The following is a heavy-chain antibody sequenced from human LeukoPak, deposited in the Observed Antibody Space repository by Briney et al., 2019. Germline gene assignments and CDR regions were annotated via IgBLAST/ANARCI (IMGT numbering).Heavy chain of an antibody. Sequence: SVKVSCKASGGTFSSHAISWVRQAPGQGLEWMGRIIPIFGIANYAQKFQGRVTITADKSTSTAYMELSSLRSEDTAVYYCARGIGYCSGGSCYRIGDAFDIWGQGTMVTVSS. CDR2: IIPIFGIA. J-gene: IGHJ3*02. CDR3: ARGIGYCSGGSCYRIGDAFDI. D-gene: IGHD2-15*01. CDR1: GGTFSSHA. V-gene: IGHV1-69*04.